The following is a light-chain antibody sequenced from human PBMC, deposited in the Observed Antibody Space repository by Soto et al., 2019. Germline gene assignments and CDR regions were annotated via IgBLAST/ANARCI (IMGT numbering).Light chain of an antibody. CDR2: RNN. J-gene: IGLJ1*01. V-gene: IGLV1-47*01. CDR1: SSNIGSNY. CDR3: AAWDDSLSGYV. Sequence: LTQPPSASGTTGRRVTISCSGSSSNIGSNYVYWYQQLPGTAPKLLIYRNNQRPSGVPDRFSGSKSGTSASLAISGLRSEDEADYYCAAWDDSLSGYVFGTGTKVTVL.